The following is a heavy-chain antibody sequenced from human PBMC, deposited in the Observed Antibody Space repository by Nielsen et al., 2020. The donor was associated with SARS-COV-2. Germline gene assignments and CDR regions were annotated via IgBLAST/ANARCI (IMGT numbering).Heavy chain of an antibody. CDR3: ARDLVYYGMDV. Sequence: GESLKISCTASGFTFGDYAMSWVRQAPGKGLEGVGFIGSKAYGGTTEYAASVKGRFTISRDDSKSIAYLQMNSLKTEDTAVYYCARDLVYYGMDVWGQGTTVTVSS. D-gene: IGHD2-15*01. CDR2: IGSKAYGGTT. J-gene: IGHJ6*02. V-gene: IGHV3-49*04. CDR1: GFTFGDYA.